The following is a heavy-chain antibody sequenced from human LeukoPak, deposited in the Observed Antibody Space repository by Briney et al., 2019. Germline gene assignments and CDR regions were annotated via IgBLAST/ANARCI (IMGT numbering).Heavy chain of an antibody. J-gene: IGHJ4*02. D-gene: IGHD7-27*01. CDR2: INPSAGTT. CDR3: AREIIATGNFDY. CDR1: GGTFSSYA. V-gene: IGHV1-46*01. Sequence: ASVKVSCKASGGTFSSYAISWVRQAPGQGLEWMGIINPSAGTTSYAQKFQGRVTMTRDTSTSTVYMELSSLTSEDTAVYYCAREIIATGNFDYWGQGTLVTVSS.